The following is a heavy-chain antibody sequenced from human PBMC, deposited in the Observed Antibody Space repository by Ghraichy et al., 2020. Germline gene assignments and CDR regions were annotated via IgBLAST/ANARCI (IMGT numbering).Heavy chain of an antibody. CDR3: AKERIPGSGGSFDS. J-gene: IGHJ4*02. CDR1: GYTFSNYA. CDR2: ISGGSGGST. D-gene: IGHD3-10*01. Sequence: GGSLRLSCAASGYTFSNYAMSWVRQAPGKGLEWVSAISGGSGGSTYYGDSVKGRSTISRYNSKSTLYLQMNSLRGDDTAVYYCAKERIPGSGGSFDSWGQGTLVTVSS. V-gene: IGHV3-23*01.